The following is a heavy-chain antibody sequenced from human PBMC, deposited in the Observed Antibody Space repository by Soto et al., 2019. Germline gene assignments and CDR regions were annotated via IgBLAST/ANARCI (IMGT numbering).Heavy chain of an antibody. CDR2: ISAYNGNT. CDR1: CYTFTSYG. Sequence: ASVKVSCKASCYTFTSYGISWVRQAPGQGLEWMGWISAYNGNTNYAQKLQGRVTMTTDTSTSTAYMELRSLRSDDTAVYYCARAPRGNYGYPSYFDYWGQGTLVSVSS. D-gene: IGHD3-10*01. V-gene: IGHV1-18*01. CDR3: ARAPRGNYGYPSYFDY. J-gene: IGHJ4*02.